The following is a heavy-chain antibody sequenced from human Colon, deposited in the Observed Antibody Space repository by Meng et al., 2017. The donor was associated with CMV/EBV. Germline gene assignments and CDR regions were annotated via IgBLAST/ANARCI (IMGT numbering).Heavy chain of an antibody. CDR2: INPNNGGT. D-gene: IGHD1-1*01. J-gene: IGHJ4*02. Sequence: ASVKVSCKASGYSFTNYFYHWVRQAPGHGLDWMGWINPNNGGTNYARKFQGRVTMTRDTSINTVYLELSSLRSDDTAIYYCARVVMAERQLDFWGQGTPVTVSS. CDR1: GYSFTNYF. CDR3: ARVVMAERQLDF. V-gene: IGHV1-2*02.